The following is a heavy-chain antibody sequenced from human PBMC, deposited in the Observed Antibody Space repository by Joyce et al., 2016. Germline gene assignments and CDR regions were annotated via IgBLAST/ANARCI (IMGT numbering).Heavy chain of an antibody. J-gene: IGHJ1*01. CDR2: IYPSDSDT. CDR3: GRHDGPEYFRH. Sequence: EVQLVQSGAEVKKTGESLKISCRGSGYSFSSFWIAWVRQTPGKGLEWMGLIYPSDSDTIYRPSFRGQVTMSADRSTGTAYLQWNSLKASDTAVYFCGRHDGPEYFRHWGQGTRVTVSS. CDR1: GYSFSSFW. V-gene: IGHV5-51*01.